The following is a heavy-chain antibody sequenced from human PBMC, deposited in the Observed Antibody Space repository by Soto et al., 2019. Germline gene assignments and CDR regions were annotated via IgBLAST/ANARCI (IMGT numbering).Heavy chain of an antibody. CDR3: ARVGIAAAGGIYYFDY. Sequence: PSETLSLTCAVYGGSFSGYYWSWIRQPPGKGLEWIGYIYYSGSTYYNPSLKSRVTISVDTSKNQFSLKLSSVTAADTAVYYCARVGIAAAGGIYYFDYWGQGTLVTVSS. D-gene: IGHD6-13*01. CDR2: IYYSGST. CDR1: GGSFSGYY. J-gene: IGHJ4*02. V-gene: IGHV4-34*09.